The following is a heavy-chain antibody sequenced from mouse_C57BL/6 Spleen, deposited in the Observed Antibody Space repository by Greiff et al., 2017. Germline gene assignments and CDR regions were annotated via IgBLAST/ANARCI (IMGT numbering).Heavy chain of an antibody. D-gene: IGHD1-1*01. CDR3: ARGLYYGSSFYFYY. CDR1: GFTFSSYA. V-gene: IGHV5-4*03. CDR2: ISDGGSYT. J-gene: IGHJ2*01. Sequence: EVKLVESGGGLVKPGGSLKLSCAASGFTFSSYAMSWVRQTPEKRLEWVATISDGGSYTYYPDNVTGRFTISRDNSKNNLYLQMSHLKSEDTAMYYCARGLYYGSSFYFYYWGQGTTLTVSS.